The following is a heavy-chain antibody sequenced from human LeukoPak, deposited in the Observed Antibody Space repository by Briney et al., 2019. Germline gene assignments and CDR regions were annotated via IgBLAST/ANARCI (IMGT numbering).Heavy chain of an antibody. CDR2: IYYSGST. CDR1: GGSISSGDYY. Sequence: SETLSLTCTVSGGSISSGDYYWSWIRQHPGKGLEWIGYIYYSGSTYYNPSLKSRVTISVDTSKNQFSLKLRSVTAADTAIYYCARVYAQRNWFDPWGQGTLVTVSS. D-gene: IGHD2-8*01. CDR3: ARVYAQRNWFDP. V-gene: IGHV4-31*03. J-gene: IGHJ5*02.